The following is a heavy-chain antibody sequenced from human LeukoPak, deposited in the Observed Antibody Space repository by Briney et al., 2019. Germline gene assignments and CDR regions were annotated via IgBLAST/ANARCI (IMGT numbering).Heavy chain of an antibody. D-gene: IGHD6-25*01. Sequence: SVKVSCKASGYTFTNYRINWVRQATGQRLEWMGWMNPNNGDSGYAQKFQGRVTITRDTSISTSYMELRSLRSDDTAVYFCARTTSFTASGYDYWGQGTLVTVSS. CDR1: GYTFTNYR. V-gene: IGHV1-8*03. CDR3: ARTTSFTASGYDY. CDR2: MNPNNGDS. J-gene: IGHJ4*02.